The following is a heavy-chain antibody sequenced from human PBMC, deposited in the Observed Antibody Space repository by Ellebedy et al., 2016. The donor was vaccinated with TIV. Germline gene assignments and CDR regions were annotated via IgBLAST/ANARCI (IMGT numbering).Heavy chain of an antibody. J-gene: IGHJ5*02. V-gene: IGHV4-39*01. CDR1: GGSISSSSYY. Sequence: MPSETLSLTCTVSGGSISSSSYYWGWIRQPPGKGLEWIGSIYYSWSTYYSPSLKSRVTISVEPSKNQFSLKLSSVTAADTAVYYCARMSKIVPVTWGQGTLVTVSS. CDR2: IYYSWST. CDR3: ARMSKIVPVT. D-gene: IGHD1-26*01.